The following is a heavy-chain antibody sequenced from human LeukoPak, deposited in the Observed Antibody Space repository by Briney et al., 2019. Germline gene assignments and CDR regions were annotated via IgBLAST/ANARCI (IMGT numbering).Heavy chain of an antibody. J-gene: IGHJ6*02. D-gene: IGHD4-11*01. CDR2: IWYDGSNK. CDR3: ARALATVTPLLPHFYYYYGMDV. V-gene: IGHV3-33*01. CDR1: GFTFSSYG. Sequence: GGSLRLSCAASGFTFSSYGMHWVRQAPGKGLEWVAVIWYDGSNKYYADSVKGRFTISRDNSKNTLYLQMNSLRAEDTAVHYCARALATVTPLLPHFYYYYGMDVWGQGTTVTVSS.